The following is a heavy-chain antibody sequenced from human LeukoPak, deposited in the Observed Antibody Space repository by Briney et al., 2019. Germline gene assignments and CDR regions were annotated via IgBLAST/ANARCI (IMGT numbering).Heavy chain of an antibody. CDR2: IKQDGSER. CDR3: ARGPSGGNGFSY. CDR1: GFTFSSYW. V-gene: IGHV3-7*04. Sequence: GGSLRLSCAASGFTFSSYWMSWIRQAPGKGLDWVANIKQDGSERYYVDSVKGRFTISRDNAKNSLYLQMNSLRAVDTAVYYCARGPSGGNGFSYWGLGTLVTVSS. D-gene: IGHD2-15*01. J-gene: IGHJ4*02.